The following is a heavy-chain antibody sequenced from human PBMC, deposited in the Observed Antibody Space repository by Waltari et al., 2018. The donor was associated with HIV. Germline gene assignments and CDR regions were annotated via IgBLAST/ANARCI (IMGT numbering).Heavy chain of an antibody. CDR2: ISRSRSYI. CDR1: GSTFGKSI. Sequence: QLVACGGARVKPRESLMPPCAASGSTFGKSIRCGVRQALWKGREWVSSISRSRSYIYYADAVKGRFTISRDNAKNSLYLQMNSLRAEDTAVYYCARDGVYCIITSCPYNWFDPWGQGTLVTVSS. D-gene: IGHD2-2*01. CDR3: ARDGVYCIITSCPYNWFDP. V-gene: IGHV3-21*01. J-gene: IGHJ5*02.